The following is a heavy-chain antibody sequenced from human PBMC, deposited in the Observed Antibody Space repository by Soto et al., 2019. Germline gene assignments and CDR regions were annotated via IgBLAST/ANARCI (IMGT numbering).Heavy chain of an antibody. J-gene: IGHJ4*02. Sequence: PSETLSLTCTVSGGSISNYFCNWIRQPAGKELEWIGRIDNSGSTNYNPSLKSRVTMSADTSRNQFSLKLNSVTAADTAVYYCARGGQDFWSGPFDYWGQGAQVTVSS. CDR1: GGSISNYF. V-gene: IGHV4-4*07. D-gene: IGHD3-3*01. CDR3: ARGGQDFWSGPFDY. CDR2: IDNSGST.